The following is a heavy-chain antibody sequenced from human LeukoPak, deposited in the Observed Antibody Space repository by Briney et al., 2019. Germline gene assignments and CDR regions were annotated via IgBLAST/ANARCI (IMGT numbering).Heavy chain of an antibody. D-gene: IGHD1-1*01. CDR2: INHSGST. J-gene: IGHJ3*02. V-gene: IGHV4-39*07. CDR1: GGSISSSSYY. CDR3: ARETGTHHDAFDI. Sequence: SETLSLTCTVSGGSISSSSYYWGWIRQPPGKGLEWIGSINHSGSTYYNPSPKSRVTISVDTSKNQFSLKLSSVTAADTAVYYCARETGTHHDAFDIWGQGTMVTVSS.